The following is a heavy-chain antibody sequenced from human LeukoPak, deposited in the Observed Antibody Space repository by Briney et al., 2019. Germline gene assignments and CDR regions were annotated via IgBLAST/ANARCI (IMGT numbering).Heavy chain of an antibody. J-gene: IGHJ4*02. D-gene: IGHD4-17*01. CDR1: GFTFSSYA. Sequence: GGSLRLSCSASGFTFSSYAMHWVRQAPGKGLEYVSAISSNGGSTYYADSVKGRFTISRDNSKNTLYLQMSSLRAEDTAVYYCARARDYGDYEILDYWGQGTLVTVSS. CDR3: ARARDYGDYEILDY. CDR2: ISSNGGST. V-gene: IGHV3-64D*06.